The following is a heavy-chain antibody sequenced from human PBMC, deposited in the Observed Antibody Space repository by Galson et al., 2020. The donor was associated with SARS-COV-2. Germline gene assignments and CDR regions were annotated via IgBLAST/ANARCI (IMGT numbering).Heavy chain of an antibody. D-gene: IGHD4-17*01. V-gene: IGHV3-30-3*01. CDR1: GFTFSSYA. J-gene: IGHJ4*02. CDR2: ISYDGSNK. CDR3: ARDFDDYGDYGLFDY. Sequence: TGGSLRLSCAASGFTFSSYAMHWVRQAPGKGLEWVAVISYDGSNKYYADSVKGRFTISRDNSKNTLYLQMNSLRAEDTAVYYCARDFDDYGDYGLFDYWGQGTLVTVSS.